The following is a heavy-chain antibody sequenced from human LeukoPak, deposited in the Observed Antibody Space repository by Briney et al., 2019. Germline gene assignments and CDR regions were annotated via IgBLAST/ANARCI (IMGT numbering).Heavy chain of an antibody. CDR2: IGAGGAFT. J-gene: IGHJ3*02. CDR3: AKESNAFDI. V-gene: IGHV3-23*01. CDR1: GLTFGSYA. Sequence: GGSLRLSCAASGLTFGSYAMNWVRQAPGKGLEWVSVIGAGGAFTHYADSVKGRFTISSDNSKNTLYLQMNSLRAEDTALYFCAKESNAFDIWGQGTMVTVSS.